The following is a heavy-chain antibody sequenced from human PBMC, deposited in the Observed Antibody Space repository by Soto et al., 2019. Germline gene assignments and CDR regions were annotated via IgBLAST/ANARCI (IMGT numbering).Heavy chain of an antibody. V-gene: IGHV4-59*01. CDR3: ARDNVAAAGKSYYYMDV. CDR2: IYYSGST. J-gene: IGHJ6*03. D-gene: IGHD6-13*01. Sequence: PSETLSLTCTVSGGSISSYYWSWIRRPPGKGLEWIGYIYYSGSTNYNPSLKSRVTISVDTSKNQFSLKLSSVTAADTAVYYCARDNVAAAGKSYYYMDVWGKGTTVTVSS. CDR1: GGSISSYY.